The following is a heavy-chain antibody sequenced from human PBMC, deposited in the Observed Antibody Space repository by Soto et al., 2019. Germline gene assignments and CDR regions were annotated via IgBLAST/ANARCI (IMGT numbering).Heavy chain of an antibody. CDR1: GGSISSGDYY. J-gene: IGHJ4*02. Sequence: SETLSLTCTVSGGSISSGDYYWSWIRQPPGKGLEWIGYIYDSGSTYYNPSLKSRVTISVDTSKNQFSLKLSAVTAADTAVYYCARGDYYEIFDYWGQGTLVTVSS. CDR3: ARGDYYEIFDY. CDR2: IYDSGST. D-gene: IGHD3-22*01. V-gene: IGHV4-30-4*01.